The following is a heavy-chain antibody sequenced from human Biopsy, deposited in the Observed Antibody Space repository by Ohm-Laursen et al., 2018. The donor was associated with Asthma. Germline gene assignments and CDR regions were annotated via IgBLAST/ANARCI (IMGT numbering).Heavy chain of an antibody. CDR2: VSYDGGVV. CDR1: GFVFRSHA. Sequence: SLRLSCTASGFVFRSHAMHWVRQAPGKGLEWVAVVSYDGGVVHYADSMKGRFTISRDNAKSTLYLQMNRLRTDDTAVYFCAKRRGYSDLTDFDHWGRGTLVTVSS. CDR3: AKRRGYSDLTDFDH. J-gene: IGHJ4*02. V-gene: IGHV3-30*18. D-gene: IGHD3-3*01.